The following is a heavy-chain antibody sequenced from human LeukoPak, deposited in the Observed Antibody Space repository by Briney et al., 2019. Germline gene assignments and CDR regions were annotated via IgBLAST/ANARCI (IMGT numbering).Heavy chain of an antibody. CDR3: ARRYNWNYGFDP. Sequence: SETLSLTCTVSGGSISSFYWSWIRQPPGQGLEWIGYIYSSGDTNYNPSLKSRVTISVDTSKTQFSLKLSSVTAADTAVYYCARRYNWNYGFDPWGHGTLVTVSS. CDR2: IYSSGDT. J-gene: IGHJ5*02. V-gene: IGHV4-59*01. CDR1: GGSISSFY. D-gene: IGHD1-7*01.